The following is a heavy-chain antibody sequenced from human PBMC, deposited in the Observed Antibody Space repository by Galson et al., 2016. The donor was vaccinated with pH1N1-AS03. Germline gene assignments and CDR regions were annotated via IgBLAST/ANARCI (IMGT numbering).Heavy chain of an antibody. J-gene: IGHJ4*02. D-gene: IGHD1-1*01. V-gene: IGHV3-30*02. CDR3: AKDWNHTIDY. CDR1: GFAFSNYS. Sequence: SLRLSCAASGFAFSNYSKHWVRQAPGKGPEWVAFIGHDGTTKLHEDSVKGRIAISRDNSQNTLYLQLNSLRAEDTAVYYCAKDWNHTIDYWGQGTLVTVSS. CDR2: IGHDGTTK.